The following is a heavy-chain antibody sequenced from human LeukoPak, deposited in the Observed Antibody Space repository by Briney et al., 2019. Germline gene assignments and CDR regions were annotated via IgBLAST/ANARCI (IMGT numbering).Heavy chain of an antibody. CDR2: ISGSGGST. V-gene: IGHV3-23*01. CDR3: ALSGIVGATADY. D-gene: IGHD1-26*01. Sequence: GGSLRLSCAASGFTFSSYAMGWVRQAPGKGLEWVSAISGSGGSTYYADSVKGRFTISRDNSKNTLYLQMNSLRAEDTAVYYCALSGIVGATADYWGQGTLVTVSS. J-gene: IGHJ4*02. CDR1: GFTFSSYA.